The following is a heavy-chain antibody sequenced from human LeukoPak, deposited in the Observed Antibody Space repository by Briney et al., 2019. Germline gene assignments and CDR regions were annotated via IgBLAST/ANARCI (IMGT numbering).Heavy chain of an antibody. CDR2: ISNTGSTT. D-gene: IGHD7-27*01. CDR1: GFTFSDHY. Sequence: KPVGSLILSCAASGFTFSDHYMSWIRQAPGKALEWVSYISNTGSTTNYVDSVKGRFTISRGNAQNSLYLQMNSLRVEDTGVYYCTRDPRLGDYWGQGTLVTVSS. V-gene: IGHV3-11*04. CDR3: TRDPRLGDY. J-gene: IGHJ4*02.